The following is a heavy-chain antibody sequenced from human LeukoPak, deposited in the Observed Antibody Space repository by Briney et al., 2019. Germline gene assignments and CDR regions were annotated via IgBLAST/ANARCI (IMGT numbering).Heavy chain of an antibody. D-gene: IGHD3-22*01. J-gene: IGHJ4*02. Sequence: GGSLRLSCAASGFTFSSYSMNWVRQAPGKGLEWVSSISSSSSYIYYADSVKGRFTISRDNAKNPLYLQMNSLRAEDTAVCYCARAVNYYDSSGYQYWGQGTLVTVSS. CDR2: ISSSSSYI. V-gene: IGHV3-21*01. CDR1: GFTFSSYS. CDR3: ARAVNYYDSSGYQY.